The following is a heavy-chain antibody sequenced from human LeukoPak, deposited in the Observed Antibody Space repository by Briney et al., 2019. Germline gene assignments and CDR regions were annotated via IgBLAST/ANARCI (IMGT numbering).Heavy chain of an antibody. J-gene: IGHJ4*02. CDR2: IHSSGST. V-gene: IGHV4-59*11. CDR1: GGSLSGHF. Sequence: ASDTLSLTCTVSGGSLSGHFWSWFRRPPGKGLENIGYIHSSGSTNYNPSYKSRVTVSLEMSKNQFSLSLSSVTAADTAVYYCARDPGDTDWYNFDFWGQGMLVTVSS. CDR3: ARDPGDTDWYNFDF. D-gene: IGHD3-9*01.